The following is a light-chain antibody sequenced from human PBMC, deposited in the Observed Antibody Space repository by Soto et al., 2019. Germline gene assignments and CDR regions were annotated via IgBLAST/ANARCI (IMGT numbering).Light chain of an antibody. V-gene: IGKV3-15*01. J-gene: IGKJ1*01. CDR2: GAS. Sequence: EVGMTQSPATLSVSPGERATLSCRASQSVSSNLAGYQQKPGQAPRLLIYGASTRATGGPARFSGSGSGTEFTLTISPLQSEDFAVYYCQQYNTWPPSTFGQGTKVDIK. CDR1: QSVSSN. CDR3: QQYNTWPPST.